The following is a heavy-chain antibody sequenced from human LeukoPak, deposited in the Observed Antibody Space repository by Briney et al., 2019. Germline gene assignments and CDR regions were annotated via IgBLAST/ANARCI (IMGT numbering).Heavy chain of an antibody. D-gene: IGHD3-10*01. CDR1: GGSISSYY. V-gene: IGHV4-59*01. CDR2: IYYSGST. CDR3: ARASFGEENWFAP. Sequence: PSETLSLTCTGSGGSISSYYWSWLRQPPGKGLEWIGYIYYSGSTNYNPSLKSRVTISVDTSKNQFSLKLSSVTAADTAVYYCARASFGEENWFAPWGQGTLVTVSS. J-gene: IGHJ5*02.